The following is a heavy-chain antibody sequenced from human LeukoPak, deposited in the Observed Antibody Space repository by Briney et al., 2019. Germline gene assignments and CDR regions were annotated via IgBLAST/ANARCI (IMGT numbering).Heavy chain of an antibody. V-gene: IGHV1-2*02. Sequence: GASVKVSCKASGYTFTAYYMHWVRQAPGQGLEWMGWINPNSGGTKFAQKFQGRVTMTRDRSMSTAYMELSSLRSDDTAVYYCARLRPGGRVPAKRGWFDPWGQGTLVTVSS. D-gene: IGHD2-15*01. J-gene: IGHJ5*02. CDR1: GYTFTAYY. CDR3: ARLRPGGRVPAKRGWFDP. CDR2: INPNSGGT.